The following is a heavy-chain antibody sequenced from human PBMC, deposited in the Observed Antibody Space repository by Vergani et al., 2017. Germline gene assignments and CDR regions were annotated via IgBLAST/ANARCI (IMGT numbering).Heavy chain of an antibody. Sequence: QVQLVESGGGVVQPGRSLRLSCAASGFTFSSYGMHWVRQAPGKGLEWVAVISYDGSNKYYADSVKGRFTISRDNSKNTLYLQMNSLRAEDTAVYYCARGANWNYFGSGYYMDVWGKGTTVTVSS. CDR3: ARGANWNYFGSGYYMDV. D-gene: IGHD1-7*01. CDR1: GFTFSSYG. V-gene: IGHV3-30*03. J-gene: IGHJ6*03. CDR2: ISYDGSNK.